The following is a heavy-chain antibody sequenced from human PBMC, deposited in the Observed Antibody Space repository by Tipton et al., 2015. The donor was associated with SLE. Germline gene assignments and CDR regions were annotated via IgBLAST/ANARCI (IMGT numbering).Heavy chain of an antibody. V-gene: IGHV3-23*01. Sequence: SGFTFSSYAMSWVRQAPGKGLEWVSAISGSGGSTYYADSVKGRFTISRDNSKNTLYLQMNSLRAEDTAVYYCAKALFYRDYFDYWGQGTLVTVSS. CDR3: AKALFYRDYFDY. CDR2: ISGSGGST. CDR1: GFTFSSYA. J-gene: IGHJ4*02. D-gene: IGHD3-16*02.